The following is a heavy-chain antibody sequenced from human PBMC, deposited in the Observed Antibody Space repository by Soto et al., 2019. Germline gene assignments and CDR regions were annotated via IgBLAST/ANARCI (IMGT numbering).Heavy chain of an antibody. V-gene: IGHV5-51*01. J-gene: IGHJ4*02. Sequence: GESLKISCKGSGYSFTSYWIGWVRQMPGKGLEWMGIIYPGDSDTRYSPSFQGQVTISADKSISTAYLQWSSLKASDTAMYYCARRLHGITGTTGFDYWGQGTLVTVSS. D-gene: IGHD1-7*01. CDR1: GYSFTSYW. CDR3: ARRLHGITGTTGFDY. CDR2: IYPGDSDT.